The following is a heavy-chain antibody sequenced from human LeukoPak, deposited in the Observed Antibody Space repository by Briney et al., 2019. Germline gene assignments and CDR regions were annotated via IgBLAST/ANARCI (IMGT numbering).Heavy chain of an antibody. Sequence: SETLSLTCAVYGGSFSGYYWSWIRQPPGKGLEWIGEISHSGSTNYNPSLKSRVTISVDTSKNQFSLKLSSVTAADTAVYYCARGGDPRYCSSTSCFFYAFDIWGQGTMVTVSS. CDR2: ISHSGST. V-gene: IGHV4-34*01. CDR1: GGSFSGYY. D-gene: IGHD2-2*01. CDR3: ARGGDPRYCSSTSCFFYAFDI. J-gene: IGHJ3*02.